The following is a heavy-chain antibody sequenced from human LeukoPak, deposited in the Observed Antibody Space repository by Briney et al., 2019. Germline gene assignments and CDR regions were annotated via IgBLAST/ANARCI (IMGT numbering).Heavy chain of an antibody. Sequence: PSETLSLTCTVSGGSISSYYWSWIRQPPGKGLEWIGYIYYSGSTYYNPSLKSRVTISVDTSKNQFSLKLSSVTAADTAVYYCARGLRYCSSTSCAAYFDYWGQGTLVTVSS. CDR1: GGSISSYY. J-gene: IGHJ4*02. CDR3: ARGLRYCSSTSCAAYFDY. V-gene: IGHV4-59*08. CDR2: IYYSGST. D-gene: IGHD2-2*01.